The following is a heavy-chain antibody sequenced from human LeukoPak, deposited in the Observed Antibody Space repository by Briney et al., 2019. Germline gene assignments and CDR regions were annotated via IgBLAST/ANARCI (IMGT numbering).Heavy chain of an antibody. CDR3: AKDGQTDYGDYYFDY. V-gene: IGHV3-30*18. CDR1: GFTFSSYG. CDR2: ISYDGSNK. D-gene: IGHD4-17*01. J-gene: IGHJ4*02. Sequence: PGGSLRLSCAASGFTFSSYGMHWVRQAPGKGLEGVAVISYDGSNKYYADSVKGRFTISRDNSKNTLYLQMNSLRAEDTAVYYCAKDGQTDYGDYYFDYWGQGTLVTVSS.